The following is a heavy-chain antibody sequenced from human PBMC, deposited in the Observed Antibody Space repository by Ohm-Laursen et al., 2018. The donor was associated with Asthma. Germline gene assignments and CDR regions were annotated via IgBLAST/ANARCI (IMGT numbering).Heavy chain of an antibody. CDR2: ISWNSGSI. Sequence: SLRLSCSASGFTFDDYAMHWVRQAPGKGLEWVSGISWNSGSIGYADSVKGRFTISRDNAKNSLYLQMNSLRAEDTAVYYCARFEGYSSSWYLDYWGQGTLVTVSS. J-gene: IGHJ4*02. CDR1: GFTFDDYA. V-gene: IGHV3-9*01. CDR3: ARFEGYSSSWYLDY. D-gene: IGHD6-13*01.